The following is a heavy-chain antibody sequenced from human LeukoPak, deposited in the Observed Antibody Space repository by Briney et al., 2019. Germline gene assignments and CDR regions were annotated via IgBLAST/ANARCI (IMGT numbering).Heavy chain of an antibody. CDR3: ATPGTSSWPN. CDR1: GFTFSSYG. Sequence: PGGSLRLSCAASGFTFSSYGMHWVRQAPGKGLEWVAFIRNDGSNKYYADSVKGRFTISRDNSRNTLYLQMNSLRTEDTAVYYCATPGTSSWPNWGQGTLVTVSS. CDR2: IRNDGSNK. D-gene: IGHD6-13*01. V-gene: IGHV3-30*02. J-gene: IGHJ4*02.